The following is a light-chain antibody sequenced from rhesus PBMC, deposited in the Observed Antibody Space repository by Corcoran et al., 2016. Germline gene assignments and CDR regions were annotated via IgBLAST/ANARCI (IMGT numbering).Light chain of an antibody. Sequence: DIQMTQSPSSLSASVGDRVTITCRASQTIGSSVAWYQQKPGKVPTLLFDTASSLESGVPSRFSGSGSGTEFTLTIRSLQPEAFATYYCPRHHSHPLPFGGRTKVEIK. CDR3: PRHHSHPLP. CDR1: QTIGSS. V-gene: IGKV1-44*02. CDR2: TAS. J-gene: IGKJ4*01.